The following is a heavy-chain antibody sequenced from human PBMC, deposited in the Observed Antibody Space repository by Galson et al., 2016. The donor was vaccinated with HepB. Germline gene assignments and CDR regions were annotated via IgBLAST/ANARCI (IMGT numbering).Heavy chain of an antibody. CDR2: IGGSDDRT. V-gene: IGHV3-23*01. CDR3: AKDLLRWSFDY. D-gene: IGHD4-23*01. Sequence: SLRLSCAASGFTFSSYWMHWVRQAPGKGLEWVSAIGGSDDRTDYADSVKGRFSISRDSSKNTLYLQMNSLRVEDTAVYYCAKDLLRWSFDYWGQGTLVTVAS. CDR1: GFTFSSYW. J-gene: IGHJ4*02.